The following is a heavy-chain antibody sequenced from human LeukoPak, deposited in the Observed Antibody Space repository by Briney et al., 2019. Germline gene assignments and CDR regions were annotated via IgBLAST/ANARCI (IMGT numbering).Heavy chain of an antibody. CDR2: INHSGST. CDR1: GGSFSGYY. CDR3: ARKYGYSSGWYDY. V-gene: IGHV4-34*01. J-gene: IGHJ4*02. Sequence: SETLSLTCAVYGGSFSGYYWSWIRQPPGKGLEWIGEINHSGSTNHNPSLKSRVTISVDTSKNQFSLKLSSVTAADTAVYYCARKYGYSSGWYDYWGQGTLVTVSS. D-gene: IGHD6-19*01.